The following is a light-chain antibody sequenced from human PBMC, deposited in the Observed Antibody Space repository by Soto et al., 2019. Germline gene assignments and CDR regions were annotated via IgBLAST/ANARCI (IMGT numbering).Light chain of an antibody. CDR3: QQYKSHPYT. J-gene: IGKJ2*01. CDR2: KAS. CDR1: QSISGW. V-gene: IGKV1-5*03. Sequence: DIQMTQSPSTLSASVGDRVTITCRASQSISGWLAWYQQRPGKAPQFLIYKASSLQSGVPSRFSGSGSETEFTLTISSLKPDDFATYYCQQYKSHPYTFGQGTKLEIK.